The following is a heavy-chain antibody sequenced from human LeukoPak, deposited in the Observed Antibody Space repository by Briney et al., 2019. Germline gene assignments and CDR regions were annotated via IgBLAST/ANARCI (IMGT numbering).Heavy chain of an antibody. J-gene: IGHJ6*03. D-gene: IGHD6-6*01. CDR1: GYSFTSYW. CDR3: ARQASSSSRAHYYYYYMDV. V-gene: IGHV5-51*01. CDR2: IYPGDSDT. Sequence: GESLKISCKGSGYSFTSYWIGWVRQMPGKGLEWMGIIYPGDSDTRYSPSFQGQVTISADKSISTAYLQWSSLKASDTAMYYCARQASSSSRAHYYYYYMDVWGKGTTVTVSS.